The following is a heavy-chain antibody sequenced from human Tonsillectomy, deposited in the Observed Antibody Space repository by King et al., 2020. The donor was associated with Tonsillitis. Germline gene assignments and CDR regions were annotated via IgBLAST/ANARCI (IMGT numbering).Heavy chain of an antibody. Sequence: QLVQSGGGVVRPGGSLRLSCAASGFTFDDDAMSWVRQAPGKGLEWGSGINWDGGSTGYADSVKGRFTISRDNAKNSLYLQMNSLRGEDTAVYYCARHPGYFSLWGRGTLVTVSS. V-gene: IGHV3-20*04. J-gene: IGHJ2*01. CDR1: GFTFDDDA. CDR2: INWDGGST. CDR3: ARHPGYFSL.